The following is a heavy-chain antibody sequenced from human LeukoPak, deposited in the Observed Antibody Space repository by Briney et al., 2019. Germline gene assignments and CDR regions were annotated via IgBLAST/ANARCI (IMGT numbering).Heavy chain of an antibody. Sequence: ASVKVSCKASGGTFSSYAISWVRQAPGQGLEWMGGVIPIFGTANYAQKFQGGVTITADKSTSTAYMELSSLRSEDTAVYYCARDSSTKYNWNDLLQRDYYYGMDVWGKGTTVTVSS. J-gene: IGHJ6*04. V-gene: IGHV1-69*06. CDR1: GGTFSSYA. CDR3: ARDSSTKYNWNDLLQRDYYYGMDV. CDR2: VIPIFGTA. D-gene: IGHD1-1*01.